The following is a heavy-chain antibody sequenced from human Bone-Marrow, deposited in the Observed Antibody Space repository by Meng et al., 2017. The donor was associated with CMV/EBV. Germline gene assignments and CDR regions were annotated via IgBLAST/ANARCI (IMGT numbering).Heavy chain of an antibody. J-gene: IGHJ5*02. CDR3: TRDVEEQRLLNWFDP. Sequence: QRQRQESGPGLVKPSESLSLTCTVSGGSIIRNGGYYWGWIRQPPGKGLEWIGSISYTGSTYYNPSLESRVIMSVDTSKNQFSLKLTSVTAADTAMYYCTRDVEEQRLLNWFDPWGQGILVTVSS. CDR1: GGSIIRNGGYY. CDR2: ISYTGST. D-gene: IGHD6-25*01. V-gene: IGHV4-39*07.